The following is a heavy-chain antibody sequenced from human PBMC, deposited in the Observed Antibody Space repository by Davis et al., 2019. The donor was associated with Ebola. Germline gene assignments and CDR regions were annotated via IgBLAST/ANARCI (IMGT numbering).Heavy chain of an antibody. J-gene: IGHJ4*02. CDR1: GGTFSSYA. CDR2: IIPILGIA. D-gene: IGHD3-3*01. CDR3: AREVRFLEWLSSYYFDY. Sequence: SVKVSCKASGGTFSSYAISWVRQAPGQGLEWMGRIIPILGIANYAQKFQGRVTITADKSTSTAYMELNSLRSEDTAVYYCAREVRFLEWLSSYYFDYWGQGTLVTVSS. V-gene: IGHV1-69*04.